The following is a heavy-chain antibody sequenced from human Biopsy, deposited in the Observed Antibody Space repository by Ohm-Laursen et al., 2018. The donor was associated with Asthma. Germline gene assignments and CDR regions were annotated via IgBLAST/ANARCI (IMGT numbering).Heavy chain of an antibody. Sequence: SETLSLTCTVSPGSINDYYWNWIRQFPGKGLEWIGYVHSTGSTRFNPSLKIRLTLSVDTSVVQVSLKLTSVTAADTAVYYCARAPSLWSQMGPHYVDRWGQGTLVTVSS. CDR2: VHSTGST. J-gene: IGHJ5*02. D-gene: IGHD4-17*01. CDR3: ARAPSLWSQMGPHYVDR. V-gene: IGHV4-59*01. CDR1: PGSINDYY.